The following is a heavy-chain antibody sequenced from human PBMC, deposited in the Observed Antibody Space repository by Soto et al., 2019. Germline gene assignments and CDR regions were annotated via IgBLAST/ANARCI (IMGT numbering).Heavy chain of an antibody. J-gene: IGHJ4*02. CDR2: INSNSGGT. D-gene: IGHD2-15*01. V-gene: IGHV1-2*02. CDR3: ARDTPPLHSQSFDH. CDR1: GYNFVGYF. Sequence: ASVKVSCKASGYNFVGYFIHWVRQAPGQGPEWMGWINSNSGGTMYAEKFQGRVTMTRDASIREAYLELSGLTSDDTAVYFCARDTPPLHSQSFDHWGQGTLVTVSS.